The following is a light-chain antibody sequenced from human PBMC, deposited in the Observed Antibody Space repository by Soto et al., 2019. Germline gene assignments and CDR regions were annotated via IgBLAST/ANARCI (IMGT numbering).Light chain of an antibody. V-gene: IGKV1-39*01. CDR1: PRIRNY. Sequence: DIQLTQPPSSLSASLGDIVTVIFRASPRIRNYLNWYQQKPGKAPKLLLFAASSLQSGVPSTFSGSGSGTDFTLTISSLQPEDFATYYCQQSYSTPRVTFGTGTKVDIK. J-gene: IGKJ1*01. CDR2: AAS. CDR3: QQSYSTPRVT.